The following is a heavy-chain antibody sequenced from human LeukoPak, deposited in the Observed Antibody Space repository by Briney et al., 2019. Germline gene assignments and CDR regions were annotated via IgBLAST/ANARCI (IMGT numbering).Heavy chain of an antibody. CDR1: GGSISSSSYY. J-gene: IGHJ4*02. Sequence: PSETLSLTCSASGGSISSSSYYWGWIRQPPGKGLEWIGSISYRGSTYYNPSLKSRVTIFVDTSKNQFSLKLSSVTAADTAIYYCARMVVVAVIPVDRVSDPDNWGQGTLVTVSS. CDR3: ARMVVVAVIPVDRVSDPDN. D-gene: IGHD2-15*01. V-gene: IGHV4-39*01. CDR2: ISYRGST.